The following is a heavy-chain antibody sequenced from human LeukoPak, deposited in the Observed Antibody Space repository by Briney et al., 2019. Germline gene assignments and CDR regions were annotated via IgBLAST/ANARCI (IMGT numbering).Heavy chain of an antibody. Sequence: ASVKVSCKASGYTFTSYGISWVRQDPGQGLEWMGWISAYNGNTNYAQKLQGRVTMTTDTSTSTAYMELRSLRSDDTAVYYCARESHYYDSSGYQGMDYWGQGTLVTVSS. J-gene: IGHJ4*02. D-gene: IGHD3-22*01. CDR2: ISAYNGNT. CDR3: ARESHYYDSSGYQGMDY. V-gene: IGHV1-18*01. CDR1: GYTFTSYG.